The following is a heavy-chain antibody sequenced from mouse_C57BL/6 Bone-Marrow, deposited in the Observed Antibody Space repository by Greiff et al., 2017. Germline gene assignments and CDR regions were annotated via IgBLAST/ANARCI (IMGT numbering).Heavy chain of an antibody. D-gene: IGHD2-3*01. Sequence: VKLLESGPELVKPGASVKISCKASGYAFSSSWMNWVKQRPGKGLEWIGRIYPGDGDTNYNGKFKGKATLTADKSSSTAYMQLSSLTSEDSAVYFCARTPTYDGYSSWFAYWGQGTLVTVSA. V-gene: IGHV1-82*01. CDR3: ARTPTYDGYSSWFAY. CDR1: GYAFSSSW. J-gene: IGHJ3*01. CDR2: IYPGDGDT.